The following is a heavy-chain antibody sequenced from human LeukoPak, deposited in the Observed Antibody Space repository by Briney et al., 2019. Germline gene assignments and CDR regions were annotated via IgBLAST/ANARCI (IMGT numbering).Heavy chain of an antibody. CDR3: AKIFHTDGYYLGEHLFDA. J-gene: IGHJ5*02. CDR1: GFAFNNYA. V-gene: IGHV3-23*01. D-gene: IGHD3-22*01. Sequence: GGSLRLSCAASGFAFNNYAMSWVRQAPGKGPEWLSAISGSGGSTTDADSVKGRFTTSRDNSKSTLYLQMNSLRAEDTAIYYCAKIFHTDGYYLGEHLFDAWGQGTLVTVSS. CDR2: ISGSGGST.